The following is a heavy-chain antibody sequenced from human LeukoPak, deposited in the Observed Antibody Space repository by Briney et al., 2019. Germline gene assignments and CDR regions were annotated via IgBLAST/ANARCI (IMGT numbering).Heavy chain of an antibody. D-gene: IGHD3-3*01. CDR3: ARVRTYYDFWSGASGFDY. J-gene: IGHJ4*02. CDR2: INHSGST. Sequence: PSETLSLTCTVSGGSISSYYWSWIRKPPGKGLEWIGEINHSGSTNYNPSLKSRVTISVDTSKNQFSLKLSSVTAADTAVYYCARVRTYYDFWSGASGFDYWGQGTLVTVSS. V-gene: IGHV4-34*01. CDR1: GGSISSYY.